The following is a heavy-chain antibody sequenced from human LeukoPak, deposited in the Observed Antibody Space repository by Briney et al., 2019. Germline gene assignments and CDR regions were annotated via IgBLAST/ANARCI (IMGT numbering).Heavy chain of an antibody. J-gene: IGHJ4*02. CDR3: AKDSLADIDY. V-gene: IGHV3-30*02. CDR2: IRHDGSIK. CDR1: GFIFSTYG. Sequence: PGGSLRLSCAASGFIFSTYGMYWVRQAPGKGLEWVAFIRHDGSIKNYADSLKGRSTISRDNSKNTLYLQMNSLRAEDTAVYYCAKDSLADIDYWGQGTLGTVSS. D-gene: IGHD3-16*01.